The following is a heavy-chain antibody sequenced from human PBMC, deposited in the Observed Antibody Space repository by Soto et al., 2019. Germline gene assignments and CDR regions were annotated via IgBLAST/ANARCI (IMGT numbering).Heavy chain of an antibody. CDR3: ARTEYCGGDRRPALDI. J-gene: IGHJ3*02. D-gene: IGHD2-21*02. CDR2: IIPIFGTA. Sequence: SVKVSCKASGGTFSSYAISWVRQAPGQGLEWMGGIIPIFGTATYAQKFQGRDTITADKSTSTDYMEMSSPSAEDTGGGCCARTEYCGGDRRPALDIWGQGTMGSVS. CDR1: GGTFSSYA. V-gene: IGHV1-69*06.